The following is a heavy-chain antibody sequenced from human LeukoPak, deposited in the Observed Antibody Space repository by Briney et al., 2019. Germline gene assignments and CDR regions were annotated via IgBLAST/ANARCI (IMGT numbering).Heavy chain of an antibody. D-gene: IGHD3-22*01. V-gene: IGHV1-2*02. J-gene: IGHJ4*02. CDR2: INPNSGGT. Sequence: ASVKVSCKASGYTFTGYYMHWVRQAPGQGLEWMGWINPNSGGTNYAQKFQGRVTMTRDTSISTAYMELSRLRSDDTAVYYWARVVGYDSSGYPDYWGQGTLVTVSS. CDR3: ARVVGYDSSGYPDY. CDR1: GYTFTGYY.